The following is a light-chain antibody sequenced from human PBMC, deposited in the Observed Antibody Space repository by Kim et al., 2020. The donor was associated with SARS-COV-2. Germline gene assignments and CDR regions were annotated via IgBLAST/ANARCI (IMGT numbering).Light chain of an antibody. CDR3: QQYNSYPIT. J-gene: IGKJ4*01. CDR2: GAS. CDR1: HGISNY. Sequence: DIQMTQSPSSLSASVGDRVTITCRASHGISNYLAWFQQKPGKVPKSLIYGASTLQSGVPSRFSGSGSGTDFTLTISSLQPEDIATYYCQQYNSYPITFGGGTKVDIK. V-gene: IGKV1-16*01.